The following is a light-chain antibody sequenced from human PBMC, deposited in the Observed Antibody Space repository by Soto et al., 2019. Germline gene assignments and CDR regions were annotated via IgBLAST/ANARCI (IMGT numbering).Light chain of an antibody. CDR1: QSVSNKY. V-gene: IGKV3-20*01. Sequence: EVVLTQSPGTLSLSPGERATLSCRASQSVSNKYLAWYQQKPGQAPRLLIFGSSDRATGIPDRFSGSGSGTDFPLTISRREPEDFAVYYCQQYCSSPPYTFGQGTKLEIK. J-gene: IGKJ2*01. CDR2: GSS. CDR3: QQYCSSPPYT.